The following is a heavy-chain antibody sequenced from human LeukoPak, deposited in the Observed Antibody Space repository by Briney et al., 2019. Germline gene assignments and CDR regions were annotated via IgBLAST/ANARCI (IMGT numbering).Heavy chain of an antibody. CDR3: SRDSYDSSSYFPHYSYYYYMDV. V-gene: IGHV3-49*04. Sequence: GGSLRLSCTASGFTFGDYAMSWVRQAPGKGLEWVGFIRSKAYGGTTEYAASVKGSFTISRDDSKSIAYLQMNSLKTDDTAVYYCSRDSYDSSSYFPHYSYYYYMDVWGKGTTVTVSS. CDR2: IRSKAYGGTT. D-gene: IGHD3-22*01. CDR1: GFTFGDYA. J-gene: IGHJ6*03.